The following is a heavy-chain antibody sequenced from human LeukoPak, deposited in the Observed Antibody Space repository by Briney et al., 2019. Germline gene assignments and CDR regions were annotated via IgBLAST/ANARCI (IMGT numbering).Heavy chain of an antibody. CDR1: GYSISSGYY. CDR3: ARGYDSTGYGVGEANWFDP. CDR2: IYHSGST. V-gene: IGHV4-38-2*02. J-gene: IGHJ5*02. D-gene: IGHD3-22*01. Sequence: SETLSLTCTVSGYSISSGYYWGWIRQPPGKGLEWIGSIYHSGSTYYSPSLKSRVTMSIDTSENQFSLMLYSVTAADTALYYCARGYDSTGYGVGEANWFDPWGQGALVTVSS.